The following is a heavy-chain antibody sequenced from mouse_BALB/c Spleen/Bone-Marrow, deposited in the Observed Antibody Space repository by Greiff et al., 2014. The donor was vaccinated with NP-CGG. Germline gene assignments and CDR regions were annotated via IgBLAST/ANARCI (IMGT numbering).Heavy chain of an antibody. Sequence: VKVVESGAGLVKPGASVKQSCKASGYTFTEYIIHWVKQRSGQGLEWIGWFYPGSGSIKYNEKFKDKATLTADKSSSTVYMELSRLTSEDSAVYFCARHESYGNYLYFDVWGAGTMVTVSS. CDR1: GYTFTEYI. CDR3: ARHESYGNYLYFDV. J-gene: IGHJ1*01. D-gene: IGHD2-10*02. CDR2: FYPGSGSI. V-gene: IGHV1-62-2*01.